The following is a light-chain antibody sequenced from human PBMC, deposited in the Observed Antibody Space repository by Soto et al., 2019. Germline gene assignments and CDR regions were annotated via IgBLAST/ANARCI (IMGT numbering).Light chain of an antibody. J-gene: IGKJ1*01. Sequence: EIVMTQSPDTLSVSPGERASLSCRASQSVMTKLAWYQKKPGQAPRLLIYSASIRATGIPARFSGSGSGTEFSLTISSLQPEDFAIYYCQQYSDWPPWTFGQGTKVEIK. CDR3: QQYSDWPPWT. V-gene: IGKV3-15*01. CDR1: QSVMTK. CDR2: SAS.